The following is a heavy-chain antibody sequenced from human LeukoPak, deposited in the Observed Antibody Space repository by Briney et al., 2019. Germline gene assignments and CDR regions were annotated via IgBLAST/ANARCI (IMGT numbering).Heavy chain of an antibody. Sequence: SETLSLTCAVYGGSFSGYYWSWTRQPPGKGLEWIGEINHSGSTNYNPSLKSRVTISVDTSKNQFSLKLSSVTAADTAVYYCARTNEVRGTAMVYELFDYWGQGTLVTVSS. CDR3: ARTNEVRGTAMVYELFDY. CDR2: INHSGST. J-gene: IGHJ4*02. V-gene: IGHV4-34*01. CDR1: GGSFSGYY. D-gene: IGHD5-18*01.